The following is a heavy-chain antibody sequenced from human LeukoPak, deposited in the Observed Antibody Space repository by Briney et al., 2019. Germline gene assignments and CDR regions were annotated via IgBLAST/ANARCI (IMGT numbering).Heavy chain of an antibody. CDR3: ARWMTYYYDSSGYYDAFDI. Sequence: ASVKVSCKASGYTFTSYGISWVRQAPGQGLEWMGWISAYNGNINYAQKLQGRVTMTTDTSTSTAYMELRSLRSDDTAVYYCARWMTYYYDSSGYYDAFDIWGQGTMVTVSS. CDR1: GYTFTSYG. V-gene: IGHV1-18*01. CDR2: ISAYNGNI. D-gene: IGHD3-22*01. J-gene: IGHJ3*02.